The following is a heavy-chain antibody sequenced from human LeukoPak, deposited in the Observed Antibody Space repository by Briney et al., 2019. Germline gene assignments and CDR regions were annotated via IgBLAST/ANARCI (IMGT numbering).Heavy chain of an antibody. CDR2: INHSGST. D-gene: IGHD5-18*01. CDR3: ARGGYSYGYWADY. Sequence: PSATLSLTWAVYAGSFSSYYWSWIRQPPRKWLEWIGEINHSGSTNYNPSLKSRVTISVDTSKNQFSLKLSSVTAADTAVYYCARGGYSYGYWADYWGQGTLVTVSS. CDR1: AGSFSSYY. V-gene: IGHV4-34*01. J-gene: IGHJ4*02.